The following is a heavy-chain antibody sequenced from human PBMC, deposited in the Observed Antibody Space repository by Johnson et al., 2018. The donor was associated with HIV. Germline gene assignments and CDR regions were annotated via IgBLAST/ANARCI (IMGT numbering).Heavy chain of an antibody. D-gene: IGHD2-15*01. J-gene: IGHJ3*02. CDR3: AKLQYCSSGSCYFDALDI. CDR1: GFTFSSYA. V-gene: IGHV3-30-3*02. CDR2: ISYDGSNK. Sequence: QVQLVESGGGVVQPGRSLRLSCAASGFTFSSYAMHWVRQAPGKGLEWVAVISYDGSNKYYADSVKGRFTISRDNSKNTLYLQMNSLRAEDTAVYYCAKLQYCSSGSCYFDALDIWGQGTMVPVSS.